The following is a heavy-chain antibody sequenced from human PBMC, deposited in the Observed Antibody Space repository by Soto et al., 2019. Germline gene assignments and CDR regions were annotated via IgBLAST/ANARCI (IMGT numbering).Heavy chain of an antibody. D-gene: IGHD2-8*01. Sequence: GGSLRLSCAASGFTFSSYSMNWVRQAPGKGLEWVSYISSSSSTIYYADSVKGRFTISRDNAKNSLYLQMNSLRAEDTAVYYCARDLYLGGCTNGVCYTYYYMDVWGKGTTVTVSS. J-gene: IGHJ6*03. CDR1: GFTFSSYS. CDR2: ISSSSSTI. V-gene: IGHV3-48*01. CDR3: ARDLYLGGCTNGVCYTYYYMDV.